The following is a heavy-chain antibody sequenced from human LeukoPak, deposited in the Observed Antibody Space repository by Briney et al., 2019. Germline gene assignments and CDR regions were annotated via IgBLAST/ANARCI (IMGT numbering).Heavy chain of an antibody. CDR1: GFTFSSYG. J-gene: IGHJ4*02. D-gene: IGHD5-18*01. Sequence: PGGSLRLSCAASGFTFSSYGMHWVRQAPGKGLEWVAVIWYDGSNKYYADSVKGRFTISRDNSKNTLYLQMNCLRAEDTAVYYCARDNRDTSLGLFDYWGQGTLVTVSS. CDR3: ARDNRDTSLGLFDY. V-gene: IGHV3-33*01. CDR2: IWYDGSNK.